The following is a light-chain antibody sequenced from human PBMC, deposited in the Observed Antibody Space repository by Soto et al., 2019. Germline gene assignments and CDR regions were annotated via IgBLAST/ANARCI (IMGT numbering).Light chain of an antibody. CDR3: SSYSTSFFYV. CDR1: SSDVGYYNY. Sequence: QSALTQPASVSGSPGQSITISCTGTSSDVGYYNYVSWYQQHPGEAPKLIISGVTNRPSGVSYRFSGSKSDYTASLTISGLQAEDEADYYCSSYSTSFFYVFGTGTKVTVL. J-gene: IGLJ1*01. V-gene: IGLV2-14*01. CDR2: GVT.